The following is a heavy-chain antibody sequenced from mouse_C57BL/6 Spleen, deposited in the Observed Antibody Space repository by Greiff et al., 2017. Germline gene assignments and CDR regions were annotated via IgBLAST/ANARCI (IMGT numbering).Heavy chain of an antibody. J-gene: IGHJ3*01. V-gene: IGHV1-50*01. CDR2: IDPSDSYT. CDR3: VSPLYGTWFAD. Sequence: QVQLQQPGAELVKPGASVKLSCKASGYTFTSYWMQWVKQRPGQGLEWIGEIDPSDSYTNYNQKFKGKATLTVDTSSSTAYMQLSSLTSEDSAVYYCVSPLYGTWFADWGQGTLVTVSA. CDR1: GYTFTSYW. D-gene: IGHD1-1*01.